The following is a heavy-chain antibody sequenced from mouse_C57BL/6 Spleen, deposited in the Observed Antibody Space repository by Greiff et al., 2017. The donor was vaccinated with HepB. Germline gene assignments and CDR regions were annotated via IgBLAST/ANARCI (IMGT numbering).Heavy chain of an antibody. V-gene: IGHV14-1*01. J-gene: IGHJ3*01. CDR1: GFNIKDYY. CDR3: TTRLSSYAWFAY. CDR2: IDPEDGDT. Sequence: EVQLQQSGAELVRPGASVKLSCTASGFNIKDYYMHWVKQRPEQGLEWIGRIDPEDGDTEYAPKFQGKATMTADTSSNTAYLQLSSLTSEDTAVYYCTTRLSSYAWFAYWGQGTLVTVSA. D-gene: IGHD1-1*01.